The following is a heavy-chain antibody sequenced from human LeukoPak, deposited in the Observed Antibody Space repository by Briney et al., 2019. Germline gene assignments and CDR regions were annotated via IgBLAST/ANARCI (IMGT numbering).Heavy chain of an antibody. CDR3: VRFNYDILTGPFDH. Sequence: PGGSLRLSCAASGFTFSSYAMSWVRQAPGKGLEWVSAISGSGGSTYYADSVKGRFTISRDNSKNTLYLQMNSLRAEDTAVYYCVRFNYDILTGPFDHWGQGTLVTVSS. V-gene: IGHV3-23*01. D-gene: IGHD3-9*01. CDR1: GFTFSSYA. J-gene: IGHJ4*02. CDR2: ISGSGGST.